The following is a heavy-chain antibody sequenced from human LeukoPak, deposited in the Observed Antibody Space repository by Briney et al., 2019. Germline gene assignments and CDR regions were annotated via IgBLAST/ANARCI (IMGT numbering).Heavy chain of an antibody. CDR2: INPNSGGT. CDR1: GGTFSSYA. D-gene: IGHD3-10*01. V-gene: IGHV1-2*02. J-gene: IGHJ4*02. CDR3: ASPGAYY. Sequence: GASVKVSCKASGGTFSSYAISWVRQAPGQGLEWMGWINPNSGGTNYAQKFQGRVTMTRDTSISTAYMELSRLRSDDTAVYYCASPGAYYWGQGTLVTVSS.